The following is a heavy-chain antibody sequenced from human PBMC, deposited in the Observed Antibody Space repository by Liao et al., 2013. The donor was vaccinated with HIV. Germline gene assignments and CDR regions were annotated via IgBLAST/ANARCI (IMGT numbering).Heavy chain of an antibody. CDR2: IYYSGST. J-gene: IGHJ4*02. CDR3: ASFDSSSSFDY. D-gene: IGHD6-6*01. Sequence: QVQLQESGPGLVKPSETLSLTCTVSGGSISSYYWSWIRQPPGKGLEWIGYIYYSGSTNYNPSLKSRVTISVDTSKNQFSLKLSSVTAADTAVYYCASFDSSSSFDYWGQGTLVTVSS. V-gene: IGHV4-59*01. CDR1: GGSISSYY.